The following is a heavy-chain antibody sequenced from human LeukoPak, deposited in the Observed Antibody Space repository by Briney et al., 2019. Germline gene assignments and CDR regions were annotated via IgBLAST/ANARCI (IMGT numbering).Heavy chain of an antibody. CDR1: GFTFSSYA. CDR3: AKVMAGYSSSWPPSGYYYGMDV. CDR2: ISGSGGST. V-gene: IGHV3-23*01. J-gene: IGHJ6*02. D-gene: IGHD6-13*01. Sequence: ESGGSLRLSCAASGFTFSSYAMSWVRQAPGKGLEWVSAISGSGGSTYYADSVKGRFTISRDNSKNTLYLQMNSLRAEDTAVYYCAKVMAGYSSSWPPSGYYYGMDVWGQGTTVTVSS.